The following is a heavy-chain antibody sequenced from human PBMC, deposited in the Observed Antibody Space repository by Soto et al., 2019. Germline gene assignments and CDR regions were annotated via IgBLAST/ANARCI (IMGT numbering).Heavy chain of an antibody. CDR3: ARGQQLVLLDNWFDP. CDR2: INTNTGNP. J-gene: IGHJ5*02. CDR1: GYTFTNYV. D-gene: IGHD6-13*01. V-gene: IGHV7-4-1*02. Sequence: QVQLVQSGSELKKPGASVKVSCKASGYTFTNYVMNWVRQAPGQGLEWMGWINTNTGNPTYAQGFPGRFVFSLDNSVSTAFLQISSLKAEDTAVYYCARGQQLVLLDNWFDPWGQGTLVTVSS.